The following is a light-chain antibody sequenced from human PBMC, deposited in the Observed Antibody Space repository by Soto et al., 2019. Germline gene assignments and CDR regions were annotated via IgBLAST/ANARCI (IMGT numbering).Light chain of an antibody. CDR3: QQYYTAPTWT. CDR2: WAS. Sequence: DIVITESPYSLGVSLLGRATMNCKSSQSVFYSSNNKNYLAWYQQKPGQPPKLLIYWASTRESGVPDRISGSGSGTDFTLTITSLQAEDVAVYYCQQYYTAPTWTFGQGTKVDIK. J-gene: IGKJ1*01. V-gene: IGKV4-1*01. CDR1: QSVFYSSNNKNY.